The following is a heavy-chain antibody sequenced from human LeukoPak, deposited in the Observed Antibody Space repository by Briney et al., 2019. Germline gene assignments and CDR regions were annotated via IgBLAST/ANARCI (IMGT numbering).Heavy chain of an antibody. Sequence: ASVKVSCKASGYTFTDYYIHWVRQAPGQGLEWMGWINPNGNAARYAQRFQGRVTMTTDSSIDTAYMELSSLTSDDTAIYYCAKAMDTSMVPDLNYWGQGTLVTVSS. CDR3: AKAMDTSMVPDLNY. CDR1: GYTFTDYY. J-gene: IGHJ4*02. V-gene: IGHV1-2*02. CDR2: INPNGNAA. D-gene: IGHD5-18*01.